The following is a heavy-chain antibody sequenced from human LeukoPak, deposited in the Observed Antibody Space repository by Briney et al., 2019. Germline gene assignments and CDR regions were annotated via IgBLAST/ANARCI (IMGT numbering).Heavy chain of an antibody. D-gene: IGHD3-10*02. V-gene: IGHV3-74*03. CDR1: GFSFSATW. CDR3: AELGITMIGGV. Sequence: PGGSLRLSCAASGFSFSATWMHWGRQSPGKGLGWVARITSEGFSTTYAESVKGRFTISRENAKNALYLQMNSLRAEDTAVYYCAELGITMIGGVWGKGTTVTISS. CDR2: ITSEGFST. J-gene: IGHJ6*04.